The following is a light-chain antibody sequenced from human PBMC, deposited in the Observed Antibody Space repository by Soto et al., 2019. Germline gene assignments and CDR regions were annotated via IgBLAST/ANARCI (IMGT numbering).Light chain of an antibody. V-gene: IGKV1-39*01. Sequence: DIQMTQSPSSLSASVGDRVTITCRASQSISSYLNWYQQKPGKAPKLLIYAASSLQSGVPSRFSGSGSGTDFTLTISSLQPXXXXXXXXXXXXXXPPCTFGQGTKLEIK. CDR2: AAS. J-gene: IGKJ2*02. CDR3: XXXXXXPPCT. CDR1: QSISSY.